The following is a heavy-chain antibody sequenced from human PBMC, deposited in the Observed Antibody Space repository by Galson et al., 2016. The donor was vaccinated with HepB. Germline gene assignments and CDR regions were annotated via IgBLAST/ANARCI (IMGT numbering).Heavy chain of an antibody. J-gene: IGHJ4*02. V-gene: IGHV3-30*18. CDR3: AKAGSSGRSY. Sequence: SLRLSCAASGLTFSTSGMHWVRQAPGKGLEWVAVISYHGINKYYADSVQGRFTISRDNSKNTLYLQLSSLRPEDTAIYYCAKAGSSGRSYWGQGTLVTVSS. CDR2: ISYHGINK. CDR1: GLTFSTSG. D-gene: IGHD6-19*01.